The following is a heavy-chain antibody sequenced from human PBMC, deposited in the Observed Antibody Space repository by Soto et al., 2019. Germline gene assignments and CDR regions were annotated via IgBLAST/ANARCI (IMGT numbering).Heavy chain of an antibody. CDR2: IVPMLGTP. D-gene: IGHD3-16*01. V-gene: IGHV1-69*01. CDR1: GGTFDNFI. Sequence: QVQLVQSGAEVKEPGSSVRVSCKASGGTFDNFIMNWVRQTPGRGLEWMGGIVPMLGTPTYAEKFKGRVTISATGSTSTIYMEVTSLRSEDTAIYYCAINGSYISSLTQFSGMVVSGHGTTVTVSS. CDR3: AINGSYISSLTQFSGMVV. J-gene: IGHJ6*02.